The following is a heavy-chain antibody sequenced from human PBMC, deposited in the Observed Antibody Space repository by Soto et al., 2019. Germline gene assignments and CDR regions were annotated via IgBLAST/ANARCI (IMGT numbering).Heavy chain of an antibody. Sequence: SETLSLTCAVYGGSFSGYYWSWIRQPPGKGLEWIGEINHSGSTNYNPSLKSRVTISVDTSKNQFSLKLSSVTAADTAVYYCARVAPSRITMVRGVIIGSAFDIWGQGTMVTVSS. CDR3: ARVAPSRITMVRGVIIGSAFDI. V-gene: IGHV4-34*01. CDR2: INHSGST. D-gene: IGHD3-10*01. CDR1: GGSFSGYY. J-gene: IGHJ3*02.